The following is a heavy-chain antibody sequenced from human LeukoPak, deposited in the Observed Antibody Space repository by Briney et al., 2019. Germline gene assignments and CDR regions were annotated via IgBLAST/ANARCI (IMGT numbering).Heavy chain of an antibody. Sequence: GGSLRLSCAASGFTFSDYYMSWIRQAPGKGLEWVSYISSSGSTIYYADSVKGRFTISRDNAKNSLYLQMNSLRAEDTAVYYCASRSGRSEYYYGMDVWGQGTTVTVFS. CDR2: ISSSGSTI. CDR1: GFTFSDYY. V-gene: IGHV3-11*04. CDR3: ASRSGRSEYYYGMDV. D-gene: IGHD1-26*01. J-gene: IGHJ6*02.